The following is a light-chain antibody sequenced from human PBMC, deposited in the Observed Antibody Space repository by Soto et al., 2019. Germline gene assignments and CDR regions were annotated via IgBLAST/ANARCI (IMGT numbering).Light chain of an antibody. CDR2: DNN. CDR1: SSDVGGYNY. CDR3: GTWDSSLSAGDYV. J-gene: IGLJ1*01. V-gene: IGLV1-51*01. Sequence: QSALTQPASVSGSPGQSITISCTGTSSDVGGYNYVSWYQQHPGKAPKLMIYDNNKRPSGIPDRFSGSKSGTSATLGITGLQTGDEADYYCGTWDSSLSAGDYVFGTGTKLTVL.